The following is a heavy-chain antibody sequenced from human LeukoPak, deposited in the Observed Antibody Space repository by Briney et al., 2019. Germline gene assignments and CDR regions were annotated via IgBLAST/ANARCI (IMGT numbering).Heavy chain of an antibody. J-gene: IGHJ6*02. CDR1: GFTFCDYA. Sequence: PGRSLRLSCTASGFTFCDYAMSWVRQAPGKGLEGGGFIRSKAYGGTTEYAASVKGRFTISRDDSKSIAYLQMNSLKTEDTAVYYCTRGSVGQGYYYYYGMDVWGQGTTVTVSS. CDR2: IRSKAYGGTT. V-gene: IGHV3-49*04. CDR3: TRGSVGQGYYYYYGMDV.